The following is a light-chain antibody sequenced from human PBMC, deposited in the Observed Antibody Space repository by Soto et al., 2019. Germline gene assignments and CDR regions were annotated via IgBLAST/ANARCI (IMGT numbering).Light chain of an antibody. V-gene: IGKV2D-29*02. J-gene: IGKJ5*01. CDR3: MQSTQLPPT. CDR2: EVS. CDR1: QSLLHITXXTF. Sequence: DVVMTQTPLSLSVAPGQPASISCKSSQSLLHITXXTFLFWYLQKPGQSPQLLIYEVSTRVSGVPDRFSGSGSGTDFTLEISRVETDDVGIYYCMQSTQLPPTFGQGTRLGIE.